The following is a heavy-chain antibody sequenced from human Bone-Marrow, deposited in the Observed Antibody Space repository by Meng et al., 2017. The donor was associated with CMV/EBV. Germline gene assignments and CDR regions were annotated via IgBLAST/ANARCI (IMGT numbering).Heavy chain of an antibody. V-gene: IGHV3-20*04. J-gene: IGHJ3*02. CDR1: GFTFDDYG. Sequence: GGSLRLSCAASGFTFDDYGMSWVRQAPGKGLEWVSGINWNGGSIGYADSVKGRFTISRDNAKNSLYLQMNSLRAEDTALYYCAKLTGSYDFWTNNRAFDIWGQGTMVTVSS. CDR3: AKLTGSYDFWTNNRAFDI. CDR2: INWNGGSI. D-gene: IGHD3-3*01.